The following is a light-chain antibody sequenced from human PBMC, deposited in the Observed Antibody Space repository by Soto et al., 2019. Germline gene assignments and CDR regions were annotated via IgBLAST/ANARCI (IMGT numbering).Light chain of an antibody. V-gene: IGKV3-20*01. CDR1: QSVSNNY. Sequence: IVLTQSPSTLSLSPGERVPVSCRASQSVSNNYLAWYQRKPGQAPRLLIYGASNRATGIPDRFSGSGSGTDFTLTISRLEPEDFAVYYCQQYGSSGTFGQGTKVDIK. J-gene: IGKJ1*01. CDR2: GAS. CDR3: QQYGSSGT.